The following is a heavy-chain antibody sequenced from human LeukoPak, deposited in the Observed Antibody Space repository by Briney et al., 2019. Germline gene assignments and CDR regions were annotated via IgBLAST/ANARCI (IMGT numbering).Heavy chain of an antibody. Sequence: GESLKISCKGSGYSFTSYWIGWVRQMPGKGLEWMGIIYPGDSDTRYSPSFQGQVTISADKSISTAYLQWSSLKASDTAMYYCARHSPTYFGVLPPVAYYYGMDVWGQGTTVTVSS. CDR3: ARHSPTYFGVLPPVAYYYGMDV. V-gene: IGHV5-51*01. J-gene: IGHJ6*02. CDR2: IYPGDSDT. D-gene: IGHD3-10*01. CDR1: GYSFTSYW.